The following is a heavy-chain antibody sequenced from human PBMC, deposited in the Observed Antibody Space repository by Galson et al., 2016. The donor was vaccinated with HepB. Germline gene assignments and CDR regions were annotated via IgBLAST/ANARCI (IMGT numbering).Heavy chain of an antibody. CDR3: ARDVQYAFDL. CDR1: GYTFTRNG. V-gene: IGHV1-18*01. Sequence: SVKVSCKASGYTFTRNGISWLRQAPGQGLEWIGWISANSGNTNYAQKFQGRVTMTRDTSTSTAYMELRSLRYDDTAVYYCARDVQYAFDLWGQGRVVTVSS. J-gene: IGHJ3*01. CDR2: ISANSGNT.